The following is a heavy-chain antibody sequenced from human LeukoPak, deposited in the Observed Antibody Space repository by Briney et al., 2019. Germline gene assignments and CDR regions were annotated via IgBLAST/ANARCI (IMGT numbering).Heavy chain of an antibody. Sequence: PSETLSLTCAVSGGSISSSNWWGWVRQPPGKGLEWIGEIYYSGSTNYNPSLKSRVTISVDKSENQFSLELSSVTAADTAVYYCAGAAKYSSGWRIDYWGQGTLVTVSS. CDR1: GGSISSSNW. CDR3: AGAAKYSSGWRIDY. V-gene: IGHV4-4*02. D-gene: IGHD6-19*01. J-gene: IGHJ4*02. CDR2: IYYSGST.